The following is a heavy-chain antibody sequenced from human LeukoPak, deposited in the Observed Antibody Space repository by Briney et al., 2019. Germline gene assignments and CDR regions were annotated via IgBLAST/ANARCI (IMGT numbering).Heavy chain of an antibody. J-gene: IGHJ4*02. CDR1: GYTFTSYD. CDR2: MNPNTGNT. Sequence: EASVKVSCKASGYTFTSYDINWVRQATGQGLEWMGWMNPNTGNTGSAQKFQGRVTMTRDTSLSTAYMELSSLRSEDTAVYYCARAAVPNSALIAVRRFFDYWGRGTLVTVSS. CDR3: ARAAVPNSALIAVRRFFDY. D-gene: IGHD6-6*01. V-gene: IGHV1-8*01.